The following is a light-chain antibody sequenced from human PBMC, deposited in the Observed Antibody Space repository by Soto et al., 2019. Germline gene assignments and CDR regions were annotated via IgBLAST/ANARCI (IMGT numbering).Light chain of an antibody. V-gene: IGKV3-20*01. CDR1: QSVSSSY. Sequence: EIVLTQSPGTLSLSPGEGSTLSCRASQSVSSSYLAWYQQKPGQAPRLLIYGASSRATGIPDRFSGSGSGTDFTLTISRLEPEDFAVYYCQQYGTSLCTFGQGTKLEIK. J-gene: IGKJ2*02. CDR2: GAS. CDR3: QQYGTSLCT.